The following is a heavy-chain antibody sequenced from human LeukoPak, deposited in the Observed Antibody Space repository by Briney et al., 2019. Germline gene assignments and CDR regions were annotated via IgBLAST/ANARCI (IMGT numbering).Heavy chain of an antibody. CDR2: HYYSGST. V-gene: IGHV4-39*02. CDR1: GASINSSGYY. J-gene: IGHJ3*02. CDR3: ARLPIVVVPSTSFDI. D-gene: IGHD2-2*01. Sequence: SETLSLTCTVSGASINSSGYYWGGIRQPPGKGLNGIGSHYYSGSTYYNPSLKSRVTISVDTSKNHFSLKLNSVTAADTAVYYCARLPIVVVPSTSFDIWGQGTMVTVSS.